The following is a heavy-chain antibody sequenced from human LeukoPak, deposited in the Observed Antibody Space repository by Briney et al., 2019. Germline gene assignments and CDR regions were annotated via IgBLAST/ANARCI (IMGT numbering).Heavy chain of an antibody. CDR1: GYSFTSYW. CDR3: ARTHYYGSGSYFHFQH. D-gene: IGHD3-10*01. J-gene: IGHJ1*01. Sequence: GESLKISCKGSGYSFTSYWIAWVRQMPGKGLEWMGIIYPGDSDTRYSPSFQGQVTISADKSISTAYLQWSSLKASDTAMYYCARTHYYGSGSYFHFQHWGQSTLVTVSS. CDR2: IYPGDSDT. V-gene: IGHV5-51*01.